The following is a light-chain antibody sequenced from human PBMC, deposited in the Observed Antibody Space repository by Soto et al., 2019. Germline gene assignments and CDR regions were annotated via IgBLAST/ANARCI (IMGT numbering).Light chain of an antibody. J-gene: IGKJ2*01. CDR2: KAS. V-gene: IGKV1-5*03. CDR3: QEYKSYST. Sequence: DIQMTQSPSTLSASVGDRVTITCRASQSISSWLAWYQQKPGKAPKLLIYKASSLERGVPSRFSGSGSGTEFTLTISSLQPDDFATYYCQEYKSYSTFGQGTTLEIK. CDR1: QSISSW.